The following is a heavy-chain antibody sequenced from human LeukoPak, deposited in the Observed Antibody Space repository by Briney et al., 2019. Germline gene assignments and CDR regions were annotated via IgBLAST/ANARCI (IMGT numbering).Heavy chain of an antibody. Sequence: SDTLSLTCTVSGGSISSYYWSWIRQPAGKGLEWIGRIYTSGSTNYNPSLKSRVTISVDKSKNQFSLKLSSVTAADTAVYYCARIHSSGRIEGNDYWGQGTLVTVSS. CDR1: GGSISSYY. CDR3: ARIHSSGRIEGNDY. CDR2: IYTSGST. D-gene: IGHD6-19*01. V-gene: IGHV4-4*07. J-gene: IGHJ4*02.